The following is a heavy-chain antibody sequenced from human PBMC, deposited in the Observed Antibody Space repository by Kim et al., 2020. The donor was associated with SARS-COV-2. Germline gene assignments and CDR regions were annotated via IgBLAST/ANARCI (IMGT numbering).Heavy chain of an antibody. Sequence: GGSLRLSCAASGFSFSNYAMNWVRQAPGKGLEWLTVISYNGERVSYAGSVKGRFTVSRDNSKNRLFLEMSSLIIEDTAVFYCARGAGWYGDFRGHYYG. CDR1: GFSFSNYA. CDR3: ARGAGWYGDFRGHYYG. D-gene: IGHD6-19*01. CDR2: ISYNGERV. V-gene: IGHV3-30*04. J-gene: IGHJ6*01.